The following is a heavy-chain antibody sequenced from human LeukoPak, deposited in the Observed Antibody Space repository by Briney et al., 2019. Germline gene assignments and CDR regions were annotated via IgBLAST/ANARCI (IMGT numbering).Heavy chain of an antibody. D-gene: IGHD3-10*02. CDR1: GFTVSSNY. CDR3: AELGITMIGGV. J-gene: IGHJ6*04. CDR2: IYSGGST. Sequence: PGGSQRLSCAASGFTVSSNYMSWVRQAPGKGLEWVSVIYSGGSTYYADSVKGRFTISRDNSKNTLYLQMNSLRAEDTAVYYCAELGITMIGGVWGKGTTVTISS. V-gene: IGHV3-66*01.